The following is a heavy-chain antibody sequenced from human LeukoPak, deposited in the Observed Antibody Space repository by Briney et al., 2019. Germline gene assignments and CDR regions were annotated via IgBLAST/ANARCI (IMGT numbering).Heavy chain of an antibody. D-gene: IGHD1-26*01. CDR1: GFTFSSYS. CDR3: AREVSGELLSYFDY. Sequence: GGSLRLSCAASGFTFSSYSMNWVRQAPGKGQEWVSSISSSSSYIYYADSVKGRFTISRDNAKNSLYLQMNSLRAEDTAVYYCAREVSGELLSYFDYWGQGTLVTVSS. J-gene: IGHJ4*02. V-gene: IGHV3-21*01. CDR2: ISSSSSYI.